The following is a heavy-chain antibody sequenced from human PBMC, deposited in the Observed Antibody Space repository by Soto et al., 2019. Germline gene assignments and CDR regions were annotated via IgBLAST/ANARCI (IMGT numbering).Heavy chain of an antibody. CDR2: INPSSGET. J-gene: IGHJ4*02. CDR1: GYTFIDYF. D-gene: IGHD3-3*01. CDR3: VRGLEWRDLDY. V-gene: IGHV1-2*02. Sequence: GPSVKVSCKAFGYTFIDYFIQWVRQAPGQGLEWMGWINPSSGETTYAQKFQGRVTMTRDTSISTAYMDLITLRSDDTAIYYCVRGLEWRDLDYWGQGTPVAVSS.